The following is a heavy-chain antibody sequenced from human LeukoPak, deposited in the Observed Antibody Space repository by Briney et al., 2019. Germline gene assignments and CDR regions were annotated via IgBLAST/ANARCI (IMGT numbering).Heavy chain of an antibody. CDR1: GFTFSTYT. J-gene: IGHJ4*02. V-gene: IGHV3-21*01. CDR3: ARGPSTPFDY. Sequence: PGGSLRLSCAASGFTFSTYTMNWVRQAPGKGPEWVSSISSSSRYIYYADSVKGRFTISRDNAKNSLYLQMNSLRAEDAAVYYCARGPSTPFDYWGQGTLVTVSS. CDR2: ISSSSRYI. D-gene: IGHD5/OR15-5a*01.